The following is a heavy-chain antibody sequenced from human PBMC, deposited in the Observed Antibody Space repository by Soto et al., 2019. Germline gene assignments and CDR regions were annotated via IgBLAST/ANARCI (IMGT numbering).Heavy chain of an antibody. Sequence: ASGPTLVNPTQTLTLTCTFSGFSLSTSGVGVGWIRQPPGKALEWLALIYWNDDKRYSPSLKSRLTITKDTSKNQVVLTMTNMDPVDTATYYCAHSRGIAAAGIISSREIDYWGQGTLVTVSS. D-gene: IGHD6-13*01. J-gene: IGHJ4*02. CDR1: GFSLSTSGVG. CDR2: IYWNDDK. V-gene: IGHV2-5*01. CDR3: AHSRGIAAAGIISSREIDY.